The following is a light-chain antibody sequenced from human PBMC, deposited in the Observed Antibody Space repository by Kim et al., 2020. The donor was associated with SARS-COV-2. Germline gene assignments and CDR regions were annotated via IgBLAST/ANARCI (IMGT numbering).Light chain of an antibody. J-gene: IGKJ4*01. CDR1: QSVPGNY. V-gene: IGKV3-20*01. Sequence: SPGEGATLSCRASQSVPGNYLAWYQQRPGQAPRLLIYYASRRATGISDRFSGSGSGTGFTLSISELEPGDFAVYYCQQYGNSPLTFGGGTKVDIK. CDR3: QQYGNSPLT. CDR2: YAS.